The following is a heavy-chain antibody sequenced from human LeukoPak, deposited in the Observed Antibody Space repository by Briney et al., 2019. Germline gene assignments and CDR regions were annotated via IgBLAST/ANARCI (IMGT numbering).Heavy chain of an antibody. Sequence: PGGSLRLSCAASGFTFSSYAMHWVRQAPGKGLEWVAVISYDGSNKYYADSVKGRFTISRDNSKNTLYLQMNSLRAEDTAVYYCARFLSLAYWYFDLWGRGTLVTVSS. CDR1: GFTFSSYA. CDR2: ISYDGSNK. CDR3: ARFLSLAYWYFDL. J-gene: IGHJ2*01. V-gene: IGHV3-30-3*01.